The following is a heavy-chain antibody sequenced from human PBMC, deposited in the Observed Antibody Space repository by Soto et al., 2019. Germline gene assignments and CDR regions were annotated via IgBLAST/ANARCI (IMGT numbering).Heavy chain of an antibody. D-gene: IGHD6-19*01. V-gene: IGHV3-20*04. J-gene: IGHJ4*02. Sequence: EVQLVESGGGVVRPGGSLRLSCAASGFTFDDYGMSWVRQAPGKGLEWVSGINWNGGSTGYADSVKGRFTISRANAKNPLYLQMNSLTAEDTAVYYCARLYSSGWYGRGRYWGQGTLVTVSS. CDR2: INWNGGST. CDR3: ARLYSSGWYGRGRY. CDR1: GFTFDDYG.